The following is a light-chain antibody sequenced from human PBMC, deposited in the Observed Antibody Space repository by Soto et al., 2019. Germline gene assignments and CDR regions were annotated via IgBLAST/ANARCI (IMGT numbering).Light chain of an antibody. CDR3: SSYTSSSTWV. V-gene: IGLV2-18*02. Sequence: QSALTQPPSVSGSPGQSVTISCTGTSSDVGSYNRVSWYQQPPGTAPKLMIYEVSNRPSGVPDRFSGSKSGNTASLTISGIQAEDEADYYCSSYTSSSTWVFGGGTKLTV. CDR1: SSDVGSYNR. J-gene: IGLJ2*01. CDR2: EVS.